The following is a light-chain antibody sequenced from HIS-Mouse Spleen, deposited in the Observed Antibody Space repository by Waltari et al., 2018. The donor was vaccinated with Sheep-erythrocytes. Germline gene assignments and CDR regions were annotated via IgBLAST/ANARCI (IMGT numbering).Light chain of an antibody. J-gene: IGKJ2*02. CDR1: QSVSSN. CDR3: QQYNNWPPGT. CDR2: GES. V-gene: IGKV3-15*01. Sequence: EIVMTQSPATLSVSPGERATLSCRASQSVSSNLAWYQQKPGQAPRLLIYGESTRATGIPSRFSGSGSGTEFTLTISSMQSEDFAVYYCQQYNNWPPGTFGQGTKLEI.